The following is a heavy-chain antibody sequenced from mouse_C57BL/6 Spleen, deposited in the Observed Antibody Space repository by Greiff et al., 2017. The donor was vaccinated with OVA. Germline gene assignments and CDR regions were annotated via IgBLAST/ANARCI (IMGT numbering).Heavy chain of an antibody. Sequence: QVQLQQPGAELVKPGASVKMSCKASGYTFTSYWITWVKQRPGQGLEWIGDIYPGSGSTNYNEKFKSKAKLTVDKSSSTAYMQLSSLTSEDSAVYYCAYTLYYYAMDYWGQGTSVTVSS. D-gene: IGHD6-1*01. V-gene: IGHV1-55*01. J-gene: IGHJ4*01. CDR2: IYPGSGST. CDR3: AYTLYYYAMDY. CDR1: GYTFTSYW.